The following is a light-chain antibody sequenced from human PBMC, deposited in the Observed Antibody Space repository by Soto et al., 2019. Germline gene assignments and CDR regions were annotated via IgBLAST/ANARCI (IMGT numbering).Light chain of an antibody. J-gene: IGKJ1*01. CDR3: QQYYSTPPT. Sequence: DIVMTQSPDSLAVSLGERATINCKSSQSVLYSSNNKNYLAWFQQKPGQPPKLLIYWASTRESGVPDRFSGXXXXXXFTLTISSLQAADVEVYYCQQYYSTPPTFGQGTKVDIK. CDR1: QSVLYSSNNKNY. CDR2: WAS. V-gene: IGKV4-1*01.